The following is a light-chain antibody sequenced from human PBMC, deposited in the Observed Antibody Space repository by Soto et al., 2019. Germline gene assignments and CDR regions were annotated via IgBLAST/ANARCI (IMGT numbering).Light chain of an antibody. CDR2: GPS. CDR3: QQRSS. J-gene: IGKJ5*01. V-gene: IGKV3-11*01. CDR1: QSVGNN. Sequence: EIVMTQSPATLSVSPGERATLSCRASQSVGNNLAWYQQKPGQAPRLLIYGPSTRATGIPARFSGSGSGTDFTLTISSLEPEDFAVYYCQQRSSFGQGTRLEIK.